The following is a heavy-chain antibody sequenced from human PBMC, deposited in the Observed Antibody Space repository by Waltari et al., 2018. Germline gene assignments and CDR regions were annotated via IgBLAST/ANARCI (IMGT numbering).Heavy chain of an antibody. CDR1: GGTFTNSV. Sequence: QVQLVQSGAEVKKPGSSVKVSCKASGGTFTNSVITWVRQAPGQGLEWMGRIVPVFGTTNYAQKLQGRVTITADKSTSTAYMELSSLRSEDTAVYYCARTYDSNGYYPDYYMDVWGEGTTVTISS. V-gene: IGHV1-69*13. J-gene: IGHJ6*03. CDR2: IVPVFGTT. CDR3: ARTYDSNGYYPDYYMDV. D-gene: IGHD3-22*01.